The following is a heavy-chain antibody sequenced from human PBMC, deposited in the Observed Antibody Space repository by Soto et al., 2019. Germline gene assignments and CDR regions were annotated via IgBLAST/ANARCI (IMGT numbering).Heavy chain of an antibody. V-gene: IGHV3-7*03. CDR1: GFTFSMYS. J-gene: IGHJ6*02. Sequence: PGGSLRLSCEVSGFTFSMYSMSWVRQSPGKGLEWVAKIPQDGVDGHYADSVKGRFTISRDNGKNSLYLQLNNLRAEDTAVYYCARDHLILPAHDFFYGSDVWGRGATVTGSS. D-gene: IGHD2-21*02. CDR2: IPQDGVDG. CDR3: ARDHLILPAHDFFYGSDV.